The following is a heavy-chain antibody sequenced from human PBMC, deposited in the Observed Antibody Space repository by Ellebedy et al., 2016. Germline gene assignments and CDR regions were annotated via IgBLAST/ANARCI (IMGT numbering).Heavy chain of an antibody. D-gene: IGHD2/OR15-2a*01. V-gene: IGHV3-53*01. CDR3: VRDDTWPNDVFHL. Sequence: GGSLRLSCAASGFTVSTNYMKWVRQAPGKGLEWVSAIFSDGNTYYADSVKGRFTISRDNPKNTLWLQMNSLRAEDTALYFCVRDDTWPNDVFHLWGQGTMVTVSS. CDR1: GFTVSTNY. CDR2: IFSDGNT. J-gene: IGHJ3*01.